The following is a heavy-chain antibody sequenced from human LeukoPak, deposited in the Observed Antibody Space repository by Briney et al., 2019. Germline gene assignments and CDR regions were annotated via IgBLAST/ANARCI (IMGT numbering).Heavy chain of an antibody. Sequence: PGGSLRLSCAASGFTFSNAWMSWVRQAPGKGLEWVAVISYDGSNKYYADSVKGRFTISRDNSKNTLYLQMNSLRAEDTAVYYCAKGWYSSSSAGPDYWGQGTLVTVSS. J-gene: IGHJ4*02. D-gene: IGHD6-6*01. CDR1: GFTFSNAW. CDR3: AKGWYSSSSAGPDY. CDR2: ISYDGSNK. V-gene: IGHV3-30*18.